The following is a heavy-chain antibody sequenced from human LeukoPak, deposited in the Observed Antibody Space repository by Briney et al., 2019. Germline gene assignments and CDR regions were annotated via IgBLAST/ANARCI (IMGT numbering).Heavy chain of an antibody. Sequence: PGGSLRLSCAASGFSLSSYAMSWVRQAPGKGLEWVSAISGSGGSTYYADSVKGRFTISRDNSKKTLYLQMNSLRAEDTAVYYCAKDYGSWPYYLDHWGQGTLVTVSS. CDR2: ISGSGGST. D-gene: IGHD6-13*01. J-gene: IGHJ4*02. V-gene: IGHV3-23*01. CDR3: AKDYGSWPYYLDH. CDR1: GFSLSSYA.